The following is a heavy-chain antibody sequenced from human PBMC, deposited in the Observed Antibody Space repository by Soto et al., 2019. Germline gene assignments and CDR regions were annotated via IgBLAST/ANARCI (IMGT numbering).Heavy chain of an antibody. CDR1: GFTFSSYG. CDR3: ARDGSSWSPRPSWSGRLEYYFDY. V-gene: IGHV3-33*01. D-gene: IGHD6-13*01. J-gene: IGHJ4*02. CDR2: IWYGGSNK. Sequence: QVQLVESGGGVVQPGRSLRLSCAASGFTFSSYGMHWVRQAPGKGLEWVAVIWYGGSNKYYADTVKGRFTISRDNSKNTLYLQMNSLRVEDTAVYYCARDGSSWSPRPSWSGRLEYYFDYWGQGTLVTVSS.